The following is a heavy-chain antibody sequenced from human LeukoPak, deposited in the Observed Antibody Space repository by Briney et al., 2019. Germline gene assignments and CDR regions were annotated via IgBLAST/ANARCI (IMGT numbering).Heavy chain of an antibody. CDR1: GASISSPNW. V-gene: IGHV4-4*02. CDR2: IYHSGST. D-gene: IGHD2-15*01. Sequence: SETLSLTCAVSGASISSPNWWSWVRQPPGKGLEWIGEIYHSGSTNYNPSLESRATISVDKSKNQFSLKLNSVTAADTAVYYCARGGGCSGGSCYSRTSYYYYYYMDVWGKGTTVTVSS. CDR3: ARGGGCSGGSCYSRTSYYYYYYMDV. J-gene: IGHJ6*03.